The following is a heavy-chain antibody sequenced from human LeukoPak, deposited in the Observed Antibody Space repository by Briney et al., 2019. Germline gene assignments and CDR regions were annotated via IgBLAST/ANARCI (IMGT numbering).Heavy chain of an antibody. J-gene: IGHJ4*02. CDR1: GGSISSGGYY. Sequence: SETLSLTCTVSGGSISSGGYYWSWIRQHPGKGLEWIGYIYYSGSTYYNPSLKSRVTLSVDTSKNQFSLKLSSVTAADTAVYYCAREVVSSPSYFDSWGQGTLVTVSS. V-gene: IGHV4-31*03. D-gene: IGHD2-15*01. CDR2: IYYSGST. CDR3: AREVVSSPSYFDS.